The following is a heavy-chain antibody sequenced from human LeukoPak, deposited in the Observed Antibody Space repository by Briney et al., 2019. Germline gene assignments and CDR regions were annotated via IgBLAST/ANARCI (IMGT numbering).Heavy chain of an antibody. CDR2: VDPEDGET. Sequence: ASVKISCKVSGYTLTDYYMHWVQQAPGKGLEWMGLVDPEDGETIYAEKFQGRVTITADTSTDTAYMELSSLRFEDTAVYYCATLTDGDYDFWSGYYDLNYWGQGTLVTVSS. D-gene: IGHD3-3*01. CDR1: GYTLTDYY. J-gene: IGHJ4*02. V-gene: IGHV1-69-2*01. CDR3: ATLTDGDYDFWSGYYDLNY.